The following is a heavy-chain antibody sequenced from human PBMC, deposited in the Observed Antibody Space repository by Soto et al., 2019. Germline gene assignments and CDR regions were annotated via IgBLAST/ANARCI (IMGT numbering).Heavy chain of an antibody. CDR3: AKDSSPDYDFWSGYRYYFDY. CDR1: GFTFSSYA. J-gene: IGHJ4*02. CDR2: ISGSGGST. V-gene: IGHV3-23*01. D-gene: IGHD3-3*01. Sequence: EVQLLESGGGLVQPGGSLRLSCAASGFTFSSYAMSWVRQAPGKGLEWVSAISGSGGSTYYADSVKGRFTISRDNSKNTLYLQMNSLRAEDTAVYYCAKDSSPDYDFWSGYRYYFDYWGQGTLVTVSS.